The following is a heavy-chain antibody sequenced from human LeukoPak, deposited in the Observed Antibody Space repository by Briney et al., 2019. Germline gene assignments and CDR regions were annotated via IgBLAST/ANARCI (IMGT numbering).Heavy chain of an antibody. V-gene: IGHV3-33*06. CDR3: AKDQYSSSPEIDY. CDR2: IWYDGSNK. CDR1: GFTFSSYG. J-gene: IGHJ4*02. Sequence: GRSLRLSCAASGFTFSSYGMHWVRQAPGKGLEWVAVIWYDGSNKYYADSVKGRFTISRDNSKNTLYLQMNSLRAEDTAVYYCAKDQYSSSPEIDYWGQGTLVTVSS. D-gene: IGHD6-6*01.